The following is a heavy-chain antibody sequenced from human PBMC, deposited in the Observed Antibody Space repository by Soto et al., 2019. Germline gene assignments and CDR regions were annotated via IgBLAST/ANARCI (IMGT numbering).Heavy chain of an antibody. J-gene: IGHJ4*02. D-gene: IGHD2-2*01. CDR1: GGTFSSYT. Sequence: GASVKVSCKASGGTFSSYTISWVRQAPGQGLEWMGRIIPILGIANYAQKFQGRVTITADKSTSTAYMELSSLRSEDTAVYYCARNIVPAASGFDYWGQGTLVTVSS. V-gene: IGHV1-69*02. CDR3: ARNIVPAASGFDY. CDR2: IIPILGIA.